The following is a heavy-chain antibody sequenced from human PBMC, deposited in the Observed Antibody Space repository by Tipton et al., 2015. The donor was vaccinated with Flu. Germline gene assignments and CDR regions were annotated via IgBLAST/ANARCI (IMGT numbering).Heavy chain of an antibody. CDR3: AREGSGWYRNWFDP. CDR2: IYYSGST. Sequence: LRLSCTVSGGSISSYYWSWIRQPPGKGLEWIGYIYYSGSTNYNPSLKSRVTISVDTSKNQFSLKLSSVTAVDTAVYYCAREGSGWYRNWFDPWGQGTLVTVSS. CDR1: GGSISSYY. J-gene: IGHJ5*02. D-gene: IGHD6-19*01. V-gene: IGHV4-59*01.